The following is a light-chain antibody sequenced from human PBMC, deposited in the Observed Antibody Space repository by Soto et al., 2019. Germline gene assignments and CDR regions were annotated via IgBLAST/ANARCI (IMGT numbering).Light chain of an antibody. Sequence: QSVLTQPPTASGTPGQRVTISCSGTTSNTGSNYVYWYQQLPGTAPKLLIYSNVKRPSGVPDRFSGSKSGTSASLAISGLRSEDEGDYYCALWDDSLSGPVIFSGGTKLTVL. J-gene: IGLJ2*01. CDR2: SNV. CDR1: TSNTGSNY. V-gene: IGLV1-47*02. CDR3: ALWDDSLSGPVI.